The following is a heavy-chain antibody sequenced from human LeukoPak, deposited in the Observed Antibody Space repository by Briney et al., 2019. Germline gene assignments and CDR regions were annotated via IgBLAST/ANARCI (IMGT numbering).Heavy chain of an antibody. V-gene: IGHV1-2*02. D-gene: IGHD3-22*01. Sequence: ASVKVSCKASGYTFTGYYIHWVRQAPGQGLEWMGWINPNSGGTNYAQKFQGRVTMTRDTSISTTYMELSRLRSDDTAVYYCARTSHHLQGHYYDSSGYFRWGQGTLVTVSS. CDR3: ARTSHHLQGHYYDSSGYFR. J-gene: IGHJ4*02. CDR1: GYTFTGYY. CDR2: INPNSGGT.